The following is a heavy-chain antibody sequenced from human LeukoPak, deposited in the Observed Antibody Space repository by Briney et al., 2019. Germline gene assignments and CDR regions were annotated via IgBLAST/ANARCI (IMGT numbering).Heavy chain of an antibody. CDR2: INPNNGAT. V-gene: IGHV1-2*02. Sequence: ASVKVSCKASGSTFTGFYVQWVRQAPGQGLEWMGWINPNNGATNYAQKFQGRVSMTRDSSISTAYLDLSRLRFDDTAVYYCARNGYDYYYYGMDVWGQGTTVTVSS. D-gene: IGHD5-12*01. J-gene: IGHJ6*02. CDR3: ARNGYDYYYYGMDV. CDR1: GSTFTGFY.